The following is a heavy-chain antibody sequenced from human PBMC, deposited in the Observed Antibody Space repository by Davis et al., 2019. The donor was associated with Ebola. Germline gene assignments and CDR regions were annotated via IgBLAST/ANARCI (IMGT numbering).Heavy chain of an antibody. CDR3: ARFGYYRGYYGMDV. D-gene: IGHD3-3*01. J-gene: IGHJ6*02. V-gene: IGHV4-34*01. CDR2: INHSGST. CDR1: GGSFSGYY. Sequence: MPSETLSLTCAVYGGSFSGYYWSWIRQPPGKGLEWIGEINHSGSTNYNPSLKSRVTISVDTSKNQFSLKLSSVTAADTAVYYCARFGYYRGYYGMDVWGQGTTVTVSS.